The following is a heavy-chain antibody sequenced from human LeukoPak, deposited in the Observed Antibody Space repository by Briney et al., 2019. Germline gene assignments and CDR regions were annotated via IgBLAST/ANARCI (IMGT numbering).Heavy chain of an antibody. J-gene: IGHJ4*02. CDR1: GVTLSNYA. Sequence: GGSLRLSCVASGVTLSNYAMSWARQAPGKGLEWVSAISGSGGSTYYADSVKGRFTISRDNSKNTLYLQMNSLRAEDTAVYYCAKDPDAAAGIGGYWGQGTLVTVSS. CDR3: AKDPDAAAGIGGY. CDR2: ISGSGGST. V-gene: IGHV3-23*01. D-gene: IGHD6-13*01.